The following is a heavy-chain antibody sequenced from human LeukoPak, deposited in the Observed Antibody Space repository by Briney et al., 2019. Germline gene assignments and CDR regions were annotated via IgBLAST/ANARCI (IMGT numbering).Heavy chain of an antibody. D-gene: IGHD3-22*01. V-gene: IGHV4-30-4*01. CDR1: GGPISSGDYY. Sequence: SQTLSLTCTVSGGPISSGDYYWSWIRQPPGKGLEWIGYIYYSGSTYYNPSLKSRVTISVDTSKNQFSLKLSSVTAADTAVYYCARFDYYDSSGSLWGQGTLVTVSS. CDR2: IYYSGST. J-gene: IGHJ4*02. CDR3: ARFDYYDSSGSL.